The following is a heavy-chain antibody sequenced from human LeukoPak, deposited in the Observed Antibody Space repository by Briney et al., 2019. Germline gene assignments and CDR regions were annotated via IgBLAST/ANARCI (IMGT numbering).Heavy chain of an antibody. Sequence: GGSLRLSCAASGFTFSSYSMNWVRQAPGKGLEWVSSISSSSSYIYYADSVKGRFTISRDNAKNSLYLQMNSLRAEDTAVYYCARGAYGDYIEYWGQGTLVTVSS. V-gene: IGHV3-21*01. D-gene: IGHD4-17*01. CDR2: ISSSSSYI. J-gene: IGHJ4*02. CDR3: ARGAYGDYIEY. CDR1: GFTFSSYS.